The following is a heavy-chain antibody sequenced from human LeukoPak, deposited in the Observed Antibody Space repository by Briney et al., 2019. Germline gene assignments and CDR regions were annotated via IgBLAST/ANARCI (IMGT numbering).Heavy chain of an antibody. D-gene: IGHD6-13*01. J-gene: IGHJ3*02. CDR3: AREEGFIAAASRGAFDI. V-gene: IGHV4-59*12. Sequence: KASETLSLTCTVSGGSISSYYWSWIRQPPGKGLEWIGYIYYSGSTNYNPSLKSRVTISVDTSKNQFSLKLSSVTAADTAVYYCAREEGFIAAASRGAFDIWGQGTMVTVSS. CDR1: GGSISSYY. CDR2: IYYSGST.